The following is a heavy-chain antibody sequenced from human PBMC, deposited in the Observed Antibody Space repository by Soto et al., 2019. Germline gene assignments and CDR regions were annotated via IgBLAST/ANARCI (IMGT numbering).Heavy chain of an antibody. CDR3: ARHGAIMRGFSYYYGMDV. CDR2: IYPGDSDT. Sequence: GESLKISCKGSGYSFTSYWIGWVRQMPGKGLEWMGIIYPGDSDTRYSPSFQGRVTISADKSISTAYLQWSSLKASDTAMYYCARHGAIMRGFSYYYGMDVWGQGTTVTVSS. CDR1: GYSFTSYW. D-gene: IGHD1-26*01. J-gene: IGHJ6*02. V-gene: IGHV5-51*01.